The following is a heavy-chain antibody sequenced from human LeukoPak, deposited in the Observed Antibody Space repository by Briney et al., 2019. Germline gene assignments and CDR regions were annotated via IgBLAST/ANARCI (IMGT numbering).Heavy chain of an antibody. CDR3: AREREEPYYYDSSGYSYFDL. CDR1: GYSFTSYW. J-gene: IGHJ2*01. Sequence: GESLKISCKGSGYSFTSYWIGWVRQMPGKGLEWMGIIYPGDSDTRYSPSFQGQVTISADKSISTAYLQWSSLKASDTAMYYCAREREEPYYYDSSGYSYFDLWGRGTLVTVSS. D-gene: IGHD3-22*01. CDR2: IYPGDSDT. V-gene: IGHV5-51*01.